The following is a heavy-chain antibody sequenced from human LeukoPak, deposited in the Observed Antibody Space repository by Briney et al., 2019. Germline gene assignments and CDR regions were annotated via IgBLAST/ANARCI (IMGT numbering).Heavy chain of an antibody. CDR2: IYHGGST. D-gene: IGHD4-11*01. J-gene: IGHJ6*03. CDR1: GYSISSGYY. V-gene: IGHV4-38-2*02. Sequence: SETLSLTCTVSGYSISSGYYWGWIRQSPGKGLEWIGSIYHGGSTYYNPSLRSRVIVSVDTSKNHFSLKMSSVTAADTAVYYCARGRYYSNYVSRYYYYMDVWGKGTTVTVSS. CDR3: ARGRYYSNYVSRYYYYMDV.